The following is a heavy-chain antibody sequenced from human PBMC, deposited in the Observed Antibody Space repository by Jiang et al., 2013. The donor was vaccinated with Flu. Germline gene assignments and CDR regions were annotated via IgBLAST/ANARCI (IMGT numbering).Heavy chain of an antibody. J-gene: IGHJ4*02. Sequence: KPTQTLTLTCTFSGFSLTSSGMCVSWIRQPPGKALEWLARIDWDGDKYYSTSLKTRLTISKDTSKNQVVLTMTNMDPVDTATYYCARTRITNVSSGSYYTHGVPFDYWGQGTLVTVSS. V-gene: IGHV2-70*11. CDR3: ARTRITNVSSGSYYTHGVPFDY. CDR2: IDWDGDK. D-gene: IGHD3-10*01. CDR1: GFSLTSSGMC.